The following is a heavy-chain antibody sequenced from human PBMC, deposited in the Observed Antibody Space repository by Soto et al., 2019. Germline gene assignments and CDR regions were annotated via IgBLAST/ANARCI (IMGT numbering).Heavy chain of an antibody. V-gene: IGHV3-23*01. D-gene: IGHD3-10*01. CDR3: ATSGIRGDYYFDY. CDR2: ISGSGGST. CDR1: GFTFSSYA. J-gene: IGHJ4*02. Sequence: PGGSLRLSCAASGFTFSSYAMSWVRQAPGKGLEWVSAISGSGGSTYYADSVKGRFTISRDNSKNTLYLQMNSLRAEDTAVYYCATSGIRGDYYFDYWGQGALVTVSS.